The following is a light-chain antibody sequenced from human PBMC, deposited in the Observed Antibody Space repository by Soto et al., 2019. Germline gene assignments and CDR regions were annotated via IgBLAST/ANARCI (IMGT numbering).Light chain of an antibody. Sequence: EIVLTQSPATLSLSPGERATLSCRASQSVSSYLAWYQQKPGQAPRLLIYETSNRATGIPARFSGSGSGTDFTLTISSLEPGDFAVYYCQQRSNWPPGYTFGQGTKLEIK. J-gene: IGKJ2*01. CDR2: ETS. CDR1: QSVSSY. V-gene: IGKV3-11*01. CDR3: QQRSNWPPGYT.